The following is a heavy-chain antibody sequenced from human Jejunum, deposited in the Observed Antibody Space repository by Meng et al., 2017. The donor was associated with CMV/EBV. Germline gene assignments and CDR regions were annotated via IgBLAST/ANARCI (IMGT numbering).Heavy chain of an antibody. Sequence: YTMTWGRQAPGRGLEWVAAISSSSSYIYYADSVKGRFTISRDNAKNSLYLQMNSLRAEDTAVYYCARDYSHQVIASTYDAFDVWGHGAMVTVSS. CDR2: ISSSSSYI. V-gene: IGHV3-21*01. CDR1: YT. J-gene: IGHJ3*01. CDR3: ARDYSHQVIASTYDAFDV. D-gene: IGHD2-21*01.